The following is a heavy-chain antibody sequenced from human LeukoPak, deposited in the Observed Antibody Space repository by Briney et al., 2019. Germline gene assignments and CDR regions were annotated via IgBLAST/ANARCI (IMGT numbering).Heavy chain of an antibody. Sequence: SETLSLTCTASGGSLSRYYWSWIRQPPGKGLEWIGHIHYSGSTNYNPSLKSRVAISIDTSKNQFSLRLSSVTAVDTAVYYCARVSGATITTYYGMDVWGQGTTVTVS. D-gene: IGHD5-12*01. CDR2: IHYSGST. CDR1: GGSLSRYY. J-gene: IGHJ6*02. V-gene: IGHV4-59*01. CDR3: ARVSGATITTYYGMDV.